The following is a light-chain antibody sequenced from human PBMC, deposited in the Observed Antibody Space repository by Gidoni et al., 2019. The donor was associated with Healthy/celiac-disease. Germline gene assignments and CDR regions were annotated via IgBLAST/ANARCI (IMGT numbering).Light chain of an antibody. CDR3: CSYAGSSLV. Sequence: QSALTQPASVSGSPGQSITISCTGTSSDVGSYNLVSCYQQHPGKAPKLMIYEGSKRPSGVSNRFSGSKSGNTASLTISGLQAEDEADYYCCSYAGSSLVFGGGTKLTVL. CDR1: SSDVGSYNL. CDR2: EGS. J-gene: IGLJ2*01. V-gene: IGLV2-23*01.